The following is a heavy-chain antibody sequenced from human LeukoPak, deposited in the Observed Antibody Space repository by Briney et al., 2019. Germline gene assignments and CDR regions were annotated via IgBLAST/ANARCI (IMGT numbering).Heavy chain of an antibody. J-gene: IGHJ6*03. CDR2: IFPSGGKI. CDR3: ARGEFGDYYYFYMDV. D-gene: IGHD2/OR15-2a*01. Sequence: GGSLRLSCAASGFTFDDYGMSWVRQPPGKGLEWVSSIFPSGGKIHYADSVRGRFTISRDDAKNSLFLQMNSLRAEDTATYYCARGEFGDYYYFYMDVWGKGTTVTVSS. CDR1: GFTFDDYG. V-gene: IGHV3-20*04.